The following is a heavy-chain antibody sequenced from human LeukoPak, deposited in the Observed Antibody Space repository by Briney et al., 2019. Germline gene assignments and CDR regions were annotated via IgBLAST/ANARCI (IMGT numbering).Heavy chain of an antibody. CDR1: GGSISSSNW. V-gene: IGHV4-4*02. CDR3: ARESRREGHNPAYYYYYYMDV. CDR2: IYRSGSA. J-gene: IGHJ6*03. D-gene: IGHD5-24*01. Sequence: PSETLSLTCAVSGGSISSSNWWSWVRQPPGKGLEWIGEIYRSGSANYNPSLKSRVTISVDKSKDQFSLRLSSVTAADTAVYYCARESRREGHNPAYYYYYYMDVWGKGNTVTVSS.